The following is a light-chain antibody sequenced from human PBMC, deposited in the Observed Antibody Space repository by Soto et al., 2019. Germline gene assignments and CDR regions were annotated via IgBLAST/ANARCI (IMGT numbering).Light chain of an antibody. J-gene: IGLJ2*01. CDR3: SSYTSSSTLGVV. V-gene: IGLV2-14*01. Sequence: QSALTQPASVSGSPGQSITISCTGTSSDVGGYNYVSWYQQHPDKAPKLMIYDVSNRPSGVSNRFSGSKSGNTASLTISGLQAEDEADYYCSSYTSSSTLGVVFGGGTKLTVL. CDR1: SSDVGGYNY. CDR2: DVS.